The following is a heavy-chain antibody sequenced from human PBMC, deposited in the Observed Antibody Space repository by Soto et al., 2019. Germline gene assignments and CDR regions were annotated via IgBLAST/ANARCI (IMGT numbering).Heavy chain of an antibody. J-gene: IGHJ4*02. Sequence: GGSLRLSCAASGFTFSSYAMSWVRQAPGKGLEWVSAISGSGGSTYYADSVKGRFTISRDNPKNTLYLQMNSLRAEDTAVYYCAKRLAGNIVVVPAATIDYWGQGTLVTVSS. CDR3: AKRLAGNIVVVPAATIDY. D-gene: IGHD2-2*01. CDR1: GFTFSSYA. V-gene: IGHV3-23*01. CDR2: ISGSGGST.